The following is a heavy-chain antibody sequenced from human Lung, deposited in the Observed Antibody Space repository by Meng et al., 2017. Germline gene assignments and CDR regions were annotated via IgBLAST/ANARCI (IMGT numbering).Heavy chain of an antibody. CDR1: GYPFTQDV. Sequence: QVQLVQSGAEVKKPGASVKVSCRTYGYPFTQDVVHWVRQAPGQRLEWMGWMYTNNGNTKSSQKFQGRVTMTRDTSASTAYMELSSLRSEDTAVYYCARGDYGGWPDPWGQGTLVTVSS. D-gene: IGHD4-17*01. CDR2: MYTNNGNT. CDR3: ARGDYGGWPDP. V-gene: IGHV1-3*04. J-gene: IGHJ5*02.